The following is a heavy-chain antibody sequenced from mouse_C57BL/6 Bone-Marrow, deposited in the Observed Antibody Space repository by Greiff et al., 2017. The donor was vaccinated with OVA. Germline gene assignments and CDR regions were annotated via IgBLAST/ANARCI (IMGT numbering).Heavy chain of an antibody. CDR3: ARFWRWPYFDY. CDR2: IYPRSGNT. V-gene: IGHV1-81*01. CDR1: GYTFTSYG. D-gene: IGHD2-3*01. J-gene: IGHJ2*01. Sequence: VMLVESGAELARPGASVKLSCKASGYTFTSYGISWVKQRTGQGLEWIGEIYPRSGNTYYNEKFKGKATLTADKSSSTAYMELRSLTSEDSAVYFCARFWRWPYFDYWGQGTTLTVSS.